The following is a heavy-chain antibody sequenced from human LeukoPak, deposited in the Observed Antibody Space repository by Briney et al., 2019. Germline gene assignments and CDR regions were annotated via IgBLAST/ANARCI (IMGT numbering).Heavy chain of an antibody. CDR3: ARGGDIVVVPAAAFDY. D-gene: IGHD2-2*01. J-gene: IGHJ4*02. CDR1: GYTFTSYD. CDR2: MNPNSGNT. Sequence: ASVKVCCKASGYTFTSYDINWVRQATGQGLEWMGWMNPNSGNTGYAQKFQGRVTMTRNTSISTAYMELSSLRSEDTAVYYCARGGDIVVVPAAAFDYRGQGTLVTVSS. V-gene: IGHV1-8*01.